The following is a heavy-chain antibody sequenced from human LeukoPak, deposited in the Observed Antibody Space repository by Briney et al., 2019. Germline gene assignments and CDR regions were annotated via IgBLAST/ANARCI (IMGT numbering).Heavy chain of an antibody. J-gene: IGHJ4*02. Sequence: PGGSLRLSCAASGFTFSSYAMSWVRQAPGKGLEWVSAISGSGGSTYYADSVKGRFTISRDNSKNTLYLQMNSLRAEDAAVYYCAKDITSWTVYYFDYWGQGTPVTVSS. CDR2: ISGSGGST. CDR1: GFTFSSYA. V-gene: IGHV3-23*01. D-gene: IGHD2-2*01. CDR3: AKDITSWTVYYFDY.